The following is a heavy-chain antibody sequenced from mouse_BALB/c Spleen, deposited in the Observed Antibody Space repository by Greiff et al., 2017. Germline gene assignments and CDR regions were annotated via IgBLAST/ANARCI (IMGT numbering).Heavy chain of an antibody. Sequence: EVHLVESGGGLVKPGGSLKLSCAASGFTFSSYAMSWVHQSPEKRLVWVASISSGGSTYYPDSVKGRFTISRDNDRNILYLQMSSLRSEDTAMYYCARGGGQVYFDYWGQGTTLTVSS. CDR1: GFTFSSYA. D-gene: IGHD3-2*02. J-gene: IGHJ2*01. CDR2: ISSGGST. V-gene: IGHV5-6-5*01. CDR3: ARGGGQVYFDY.